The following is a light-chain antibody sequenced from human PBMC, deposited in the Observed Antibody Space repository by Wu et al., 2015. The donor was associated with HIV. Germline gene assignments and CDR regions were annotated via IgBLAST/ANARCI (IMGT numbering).Light chain of an antibody. CDR1: QSVSSSY. J-gene: IGKJ2*01. CDR3: QQYGSSPMYT. Sequence: EIVLTQSPGTLSLSPGERATLSCRASQSVSSSYLAWYQQTPGQAPRLLIYGASSRATGIPDRFSGSGSGTDFTLTISRLEPEDFAVYYCQQYGSSPMYTFGQGIKLEIK. V-gene: IGKV3-20*01. CDR2: GAS.